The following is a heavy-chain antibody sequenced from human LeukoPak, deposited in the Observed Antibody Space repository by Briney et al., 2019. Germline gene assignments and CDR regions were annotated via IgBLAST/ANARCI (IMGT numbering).Heavy chain of an antibody. Sequence: SETLSLTCTVSGGSISSSSYYWGWIRQPPGKGLQWIGSIYYSGTTHYNPSLESRVTISVDTSKNQFSLKLASVTAADTAIYYCAKGAGGFSYYNWFDPWGQGTLVTVSS. CDR3: AKGAGGFSYYNWFDP. CDR1: GGSISSSSYY. V-gene: IGHV4-39*07. J-gene: IGHJ5*02. D-gene: IGHD5-18*01. CDR2: IYYSGTT.